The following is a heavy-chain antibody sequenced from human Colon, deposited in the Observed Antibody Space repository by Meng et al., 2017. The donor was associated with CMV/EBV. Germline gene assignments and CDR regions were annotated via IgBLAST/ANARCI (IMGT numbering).Heavy chain of an antibody. D-gene: IGHD3-16*01. CDR2: ISAYNGNR. Sequence: KASGYTCSSYGISWVRQAPGQGLEWMGWISAYNGNRNFAQKFQGRVTMTTDTSTSTAYMELRSLRSDDTAVYYCARRGQEGGYFDYWGQGTLVTVSS. CDR1: GYTCSSYG. V-gene: IGHV1-18*01. J-gene: IGHJ4*02. CDR3: ARRGQEGGYFDY.